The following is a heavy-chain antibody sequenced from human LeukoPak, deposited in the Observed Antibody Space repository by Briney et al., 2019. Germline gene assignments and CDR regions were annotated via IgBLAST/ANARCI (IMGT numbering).Heavy chain of an antibody. CDR1: GGTFSSYA. CDR2: LIPIFGTA. V-gene: IGHV1-69*13. Sequence: GASVEVSCKASGGTFSSYAISWVRQAPGQGLEWMGGLIPIFGTANYAQKFQGRVTITADESTSTAYMELSSLRSEDTAVYYCARDYDILTGYNYDAFDIWGQGTMVTVSS. D-gene: IGHD3-9*01. J-gene: IGHJ3*02. CDR3: ARDYDILTGYNYDAFDI.